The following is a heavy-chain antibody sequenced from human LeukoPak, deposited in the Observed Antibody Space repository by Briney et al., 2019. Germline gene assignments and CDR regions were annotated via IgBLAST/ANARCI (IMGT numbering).Heavy chain of an antibody. J-gene: IGHJ6*03. CDR3: ARDPAISSRHYFYYQHMDV. Sequence: GGSLRLSCAASGFTFSYYAMHWVRQAPGRGLEWVAVMSSDGSNEYCPDSVRGRFTISRDNSKNTLYLQMNSLRPEDAAVYYCARDPAISSRHYFYYQHMDVWGKGTTVTVSS. CDR1: GFTFSYYA. V-gene: IGHV3-30*01. CDR2: MSSDGSNE.